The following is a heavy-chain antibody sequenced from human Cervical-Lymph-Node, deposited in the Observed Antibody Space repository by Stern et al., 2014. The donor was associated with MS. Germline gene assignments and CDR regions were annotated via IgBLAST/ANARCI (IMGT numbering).Heavy chain of an antibody. CDR1: GGSIRSGGYS. V-gene: IGHV4-30-2*01. CDR2: IWLSGST. J-gene: IGHJ4*02. Sequence: QLQLQESGSGLVKPSQTLSLTCAVSGGSIRSGGYSWSWIRQPPGKGLEWIGNIWLSGSTFYNPSLKIRVTISIDKSKTQFSLKLNSVTAADTAVYYCARFDNTSGYYSAFDSWGQGTLVTVSS. CDR3: ARFDNTSGYYSAFDS. D-gene: IGHD2-15*01.